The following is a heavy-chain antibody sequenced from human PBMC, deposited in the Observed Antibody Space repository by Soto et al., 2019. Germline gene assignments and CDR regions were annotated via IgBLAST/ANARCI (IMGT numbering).Heavy chain of an antibody. D-gene: IGHD1-26*01. CDR1: GFTFYSSA. V-gene: IGHV3-23*01. Sequence: GGSLRLSCRASGFTFYSSAMSWVRQAPGKGLEWVSAISTTGGNTLYADSVKGRFTISRDNSKNTLYLQMTSLRAEDTAIYYCARPSGGSYPESRVFDSWGQGTRVTVSS. J-gene: IGHJ4*02. CDR3: ARPSGGSYPESRVFDS. CDR2: ISTTGGNT.